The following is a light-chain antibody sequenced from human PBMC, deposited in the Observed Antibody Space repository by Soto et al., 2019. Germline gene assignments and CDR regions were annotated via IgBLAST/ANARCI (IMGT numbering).Light chain of an antibody. CDR2: GTS. Sequence: IVLTQSPGTLSLSPGERATLSCRAIQSFPRSYLAWYQQRPGQAPRLLIYGTSTRAAGIPDRFSGSGSGTDFTLTISRLEPEDFAVFYCQQYGISITFGQGTRLEI. V-gene: IGKV3-20*01. CDR3: QQYGISIT. J-gene: IGKJ5*01. CDR1: QSFPRSY.